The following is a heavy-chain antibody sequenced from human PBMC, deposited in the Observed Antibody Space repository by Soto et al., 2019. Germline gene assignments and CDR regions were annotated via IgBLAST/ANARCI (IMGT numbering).Heavy chain of an antibody. D-gene: IGHD3-10*01. V-gene: IGHV4-30-2*01. CDR3: ARENNVLPVGYFDY. CDR2: IYHSGST. J-gene: IGHJ4*02. Sequence: QLQLQESGSGLVKPSQTLSLTCAVSGGSISSGGYSWSWIRQPPGKGLEWIGYIYHSGSTYYNPSLKSRVNISVDRSKNQFSLKLSSVTAADTAVYYCARENNVLPVGYFDYWGQGTLVTVSS. CDR1: GGSISSGGYS.